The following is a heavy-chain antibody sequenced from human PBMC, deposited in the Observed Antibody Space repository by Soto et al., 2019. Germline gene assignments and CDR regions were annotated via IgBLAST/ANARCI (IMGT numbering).Heavy chain of an antibody. CDR3: AKDRYLDHDSRGYLFDN. V-gene: IGHV3-23*01. J-gene: IGHJ4*02. D-gene: IGHD3-22*01. CDR2: ISRYGDIT. Sequence: EVPLLESGGDLIQHGGSLRLSCAASGLTFNIYAMTWVRQDPGKGVEWVSAISRYGDITYYADSVEGRFTISRDNSKNTLYLQMNSLTAEDTAVYYCAKDRYLDHDSRGYLFDNWGQGTLVTVSS. CDR1: GLTFNIYA.